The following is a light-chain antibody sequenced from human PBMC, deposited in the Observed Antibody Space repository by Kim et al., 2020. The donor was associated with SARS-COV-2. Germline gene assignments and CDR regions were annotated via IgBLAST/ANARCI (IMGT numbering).Light chain of an antibody. CDR2: GGS. Sequence: EIVLTQSPGTLSLSPGQRATLSCRASQSVRSTSLAWYQQKPGQPPRLFIYGGSSRATGIPDRFSGSGSGTDFTLTISRLEPEDVAIYYCQHYSSSLTFGGGTKLEI. CDR1: QSVRSTS. CDR3: QHYSSSLT. V-gene: IGKV3-20*01. J-gene: IGKJ4*01.